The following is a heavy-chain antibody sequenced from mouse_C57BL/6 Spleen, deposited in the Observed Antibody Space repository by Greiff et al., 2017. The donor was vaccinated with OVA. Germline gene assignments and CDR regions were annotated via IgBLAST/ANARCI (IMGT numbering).Heavy chain of an antibody. CDR2: IYPGSGST. D-gene: IGHD3-2*02. J-gene: IGHJ3*01. V-gene: IGHV1-55*01. Sequence: QVQLQQPGAELVQPGDTVKMSCKVSGYTFTSYWITWVKQRPVKGLEWMGDIYPGSGSTNYNEEFKSKATLTVDTSSSIAYMQLSSLTSEDSAVYYCARGHLRLPYWGQGTLVTVSA. CDR3: ARGHLRLPY. CDR1: GYTFTSYW.